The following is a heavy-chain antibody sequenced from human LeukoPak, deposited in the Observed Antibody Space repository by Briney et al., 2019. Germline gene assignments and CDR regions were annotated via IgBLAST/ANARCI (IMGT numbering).Heavy chain of an antibody. CDR1: GFTFSSYA. V-gene: IGHV3-30-3*01. D-gene: IGHD2-21*01. Sequence: GGSLRLSCAASGFTFSSYAINWVRQAPGKGLEWVAVISYDGSNKFHADSVKGRFTISRDNSKNTLFLQMNSLGAEDTAVYFCARGRDYGGDQDGFDIWGRGTMVTVSS. CDR3: ARGRDYGGDQDGFDI. CDR2: ISYDGSNK. J-gene: IGHJ3*02.